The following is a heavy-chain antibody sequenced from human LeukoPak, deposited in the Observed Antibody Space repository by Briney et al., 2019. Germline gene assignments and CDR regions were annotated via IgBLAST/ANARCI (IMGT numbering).Heavy chain of an antibody. V-gene: IGHV1-69-2*01. CDR1: GYTFTDYY. CDR2: VDPEDGET. Sequence: ASVKVSCKVSGYTFTDYYMHWVQQAPGKGLEWMGLVDPEDGETIYAEKFQGRVTITADTSTDTAYMELSSLRSEDTVVYYCATVAVAGAGYWGQGTLVTVSS. J-gene: IGHJ4*02. CDR3: ATVAVAGAGY. D-gene: IGHD6-19*01.